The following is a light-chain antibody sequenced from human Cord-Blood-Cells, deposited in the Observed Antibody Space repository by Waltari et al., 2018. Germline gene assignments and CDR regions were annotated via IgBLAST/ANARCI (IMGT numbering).Light chain of an antibody. CDR2: EGS. CDR3: CSYAGSSTPV. V-gene: IGLV2-23*01. J-gene: IGLJ3*02. Sequence: QSALTQPASVSGSPGQSITISCPGTRSDVGSYNLVSWYQQHPGKAPKLMIYEGSKRPSGVSNRFSVSKAGNTASLTISGLQAEDEADYYCCSYAGSSTPVFGGGTKLTVL. CDR1: RSDVGSYNL.